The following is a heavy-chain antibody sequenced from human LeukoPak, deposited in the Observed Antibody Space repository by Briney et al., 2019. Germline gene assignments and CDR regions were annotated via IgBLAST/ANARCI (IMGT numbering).Heavy chain of an antibody. D-gene: IGHD3-10*01. Sequence: GGSLRLSCAPSGFTFSSYSMKWVRQAPGKGLEWVSSISSNNNYIYYADSVKGRFTISRDNAKNSLYLQMNSLSAEDTAVYYCARGYYGSGSDSDYWGQGTLVTVSS. CDR2: ISSNNNYI. V-gene: IGHV3-21*01. J-gene: IGHJ4*02. CDR1: GFTFSSYS. CDR3: ARGYYGSGSDSDY.